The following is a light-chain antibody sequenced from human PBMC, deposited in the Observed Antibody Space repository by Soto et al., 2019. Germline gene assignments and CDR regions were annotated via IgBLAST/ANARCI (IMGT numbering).Light chain of an antibody. CDR2: GNS. Sequence: QLVLTQPPSVSGAPGQRVTISCTGSSSNIGAGYDVHWYKQLPGTAPKLLIYGNSNRPSGVPDRFSGSKSGTSASLAITGLQAEDEADYYCQSYDSSLSGVVFGGGTKLTV. J-gene: IGLJ2*01. V-gene: IGLV1-40*01. CDR1: SSNIGAGYD. CDR3: QSYDSSLSGVV.